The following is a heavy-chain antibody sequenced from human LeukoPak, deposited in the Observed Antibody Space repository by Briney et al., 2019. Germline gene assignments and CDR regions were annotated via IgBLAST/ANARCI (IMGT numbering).Heavy chain of an antibody. CDR1: GYTFTGYY. CDR3: ARPLSSGWHYDAFDI. D-gene: IGHD6-19*01. J-gene: IGHJ3*02. Sequence: ASVKVSCKASGYTFTGYYMHWVRQAPGQGLEWMGWINPNSGGTNYAQKFQGRVTMTRDTSISTAYMELSRLRSDDTAVYYCARPLSSGWHYDAFDIWGQGTMVTVS. CDR2: INPNSGGT. V-gene: IGHV1-2*02.